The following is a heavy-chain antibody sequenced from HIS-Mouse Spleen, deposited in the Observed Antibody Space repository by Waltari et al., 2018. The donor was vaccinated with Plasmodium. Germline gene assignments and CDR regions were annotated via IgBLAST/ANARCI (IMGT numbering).Heavy chain of an antibody. V-gene: IGHV3-7*01. CDR2: IKQDGSEK. CDR3: ASSWYWYFDL. Sequence: EVQLVESGGGLVQRGGSLRLSCAASGVTVSSYWMSWVRQAPGKGLEWVANIKQDGSEKYYVDSVKGRFTISRGNAKNSLYLQMNSLRAEDTAVYYCASSWYWYFDLWGRGTLVTVSS. CDR1: GVTVSSYW. J-gene: IGHJ2*01. D-gene: IGHD6-13*01.